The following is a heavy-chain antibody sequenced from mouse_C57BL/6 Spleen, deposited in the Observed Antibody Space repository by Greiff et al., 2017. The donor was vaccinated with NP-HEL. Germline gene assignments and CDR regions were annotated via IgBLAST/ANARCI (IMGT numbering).Heavy chain of an antibody. V-gene: IGHV5-6*01. J-gene: IGHJ3*01. Sequence: EVHLVESGGDLVKPGGSLKLSCAASGFTFSSYGMSWVRQTPDKRLEWVATISSGGSYTYYPDSVKGRFTISRDNAKNTLYLQMSSLKSEDTAMYYCARHIDDYEFAYWGQGTLVTVSA. D-gene: IGHD2-4*01. CDR2: ISSGGSYT. CDR1: GFTFSSYG. CDR3: ARHIDDYEFAY.